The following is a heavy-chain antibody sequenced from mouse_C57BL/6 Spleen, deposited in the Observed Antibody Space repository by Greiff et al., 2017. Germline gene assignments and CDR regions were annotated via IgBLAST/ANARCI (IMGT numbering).Heavy chain of an antibody. Sequence: QVQLQQSGAELVKPGASVKLSCKASGYTFTEYTIHWVKQRSGQGLEWIGWFYPGSGSIKYNEKFKDKATLTADKSSSTVYMELSRLTSEDSAVYFCARHEDRYYGSSYPSYAMDYWGQGTSVTVSS. CDR3: ARHEDRYYGSSYPSYAMDY. CDR1: GYTFTEYT. CDR2: FYPGSGSI. D-gene: IGHD1-1*01. J-gene: IGHJ4*01. V-gene: IGHV1-62-2*01.